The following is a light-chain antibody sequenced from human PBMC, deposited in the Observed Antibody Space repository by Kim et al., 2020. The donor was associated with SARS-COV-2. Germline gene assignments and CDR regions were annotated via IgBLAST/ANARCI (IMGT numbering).Light chain of an antibody. J-gene: IGKJ5*01. CDR1: QSVSNF. CDR2: DTS. CDR3: LQHNTYPIT. Sequence: EIVLTQSPATLSLSPGERATLSCRASQSVSNFLAWYQQKPGQAPRLLIYDTSKGATGTPSRFSGSGSGTEFTLTISSLQPEDFATYFCLQHNTYPITFGQGTRLEIK. V-gene: IGKV3-11*01.